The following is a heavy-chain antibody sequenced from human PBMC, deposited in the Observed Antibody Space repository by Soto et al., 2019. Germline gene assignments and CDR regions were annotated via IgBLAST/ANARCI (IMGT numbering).Heavy chain of an antibody. J-gene: IGHJ5*02. CDR3: APLEGTYYDFWSGPA. CDR2: ISRNSGSI. Sequence: GGSLRLSCAASGFTFDDYAMHWVRQAPGKGLEWVSGISRNSGSIGYADSVKGRFTISRDNAKNSLYLQMNSLRAEDTALYYCAPLEGTYYDFWSGPAWGQGTLVTVSS. CDR1: GFTFDDYA. D-gene: IGHD3-3*01. V-gene: IGHV3-9*01.